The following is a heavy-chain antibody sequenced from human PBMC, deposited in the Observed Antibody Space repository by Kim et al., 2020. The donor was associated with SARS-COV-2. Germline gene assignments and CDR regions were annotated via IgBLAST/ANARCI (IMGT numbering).Heavy chain of an antibody. Sequence: KTQYSQKFQGRVTITSDTSANTAYMELRRLTTKDTAVYYCARDMDPTVYDHWGQGTLVTVSS. CDR2: KT. D-gene: IGHD4-4*01. J-gene: IGHJ4*02. CDR3: ARDMDPTVYDH. V-gene: IGHV1-3*01.